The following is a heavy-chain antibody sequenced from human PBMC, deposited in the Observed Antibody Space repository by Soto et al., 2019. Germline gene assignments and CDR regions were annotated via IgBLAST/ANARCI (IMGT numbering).Heavy chain of an antibody. CDR3: ARDRLATRGYFDF. V-gene: IGHV1-3*01. J-gene: IGHJ4*02. CDR2: ISAGYGNT. D-gene: IGHD3-9*01. Sequence: ASVKVSCKASGYTFANFGLHWVRQAPGQRLEWMGWISAGYGNTKYSQKFQGRVTITKDTSASTAHMELSSLRSEDTAVYYCARDRLATRGYFDFWGPGTLVTVSS. CDR1: GYTFANFG.